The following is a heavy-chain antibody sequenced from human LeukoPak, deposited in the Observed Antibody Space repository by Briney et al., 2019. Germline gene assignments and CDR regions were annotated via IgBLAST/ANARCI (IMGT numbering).Heavy chain of an antibody. Sequence: GESLKISCKSSGYTFSSHWIGWVRQMPGKGLEWMGVIYPDDFDRKYSPSFQGHVTISVDKSTSTASLQWSSLKASDSAIYYCARFRVAVAGQQYYFDYRGQGTLVTVSS. CDR2: IYPDDFDR. CDR1: GYTFSSHW. CDR3: ARFRVAVAGQQYYFDY. J-gene: IGHJ4*02. D-gene: IGHD6-19*01. V-gene: IGHV5-51*01.